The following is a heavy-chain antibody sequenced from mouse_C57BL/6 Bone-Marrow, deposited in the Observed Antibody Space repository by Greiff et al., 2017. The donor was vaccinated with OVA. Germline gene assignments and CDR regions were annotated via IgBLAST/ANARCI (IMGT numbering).Heavy chain of an antibody. J-gene: IGHJ3*01. CDR2: IYPGSGNT. CDR3: ARGEGWFAD. CDR1: GYTFTDYY. V-gene: IGHV1-76*01. Sequence: VKLQESGAELVRPGASVKLSCKASGYTFTDYYINWVKQRPGQGLEWIARIYPGSGNTYYNEKFKGKATLTAEKSSSTAYMQLSSLTSEDSAVYFCARGEGWFADWGQGTLVTVSA.